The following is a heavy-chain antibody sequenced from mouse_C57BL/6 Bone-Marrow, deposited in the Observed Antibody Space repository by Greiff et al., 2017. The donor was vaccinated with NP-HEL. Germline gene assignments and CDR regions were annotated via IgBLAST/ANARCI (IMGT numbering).Heavy chain of an antibody. CDR3: AKRGWLLRRHFDV. CDR1: GYTFTSYW. V-gene: IGHV1-64*01. J-gene: IGHJ1*03. D-gene: IGHD2-3*01. CDR2: IHPNSGST. Sequence: QVQLKQPGAELVKPGASVKLSCKASGYTFTSYWMHWVKQRPGQGLEWIGMIHPNSGSTNYNEKFKSKATLTVDKSSSTAYMQLSSLTSEDSAVYYCAKRGWLLRRHFDVWGTGTTVTVSS.